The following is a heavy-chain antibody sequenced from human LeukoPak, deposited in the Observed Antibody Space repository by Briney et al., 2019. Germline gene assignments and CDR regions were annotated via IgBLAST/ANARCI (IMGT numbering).Heavy chain of an antibody. D-gene: IGHD1-26*01. CDR3: ARDQAGWELLSY. J-gene: IGHJ4*02. Sequence: GGSLRLSCAASGFILSDYNMHWVRQAPGKGLEWVAVISYDGSNKYYADSVKGRFTISRDNSKNTLYLQMNSLRAEDTAVYYCARDQAGWELLSYWGQGTLVTVSS. V-gene: IGHV3-30*04. CDR2: ISYDGSNK. CDR1: GFILSDYN.